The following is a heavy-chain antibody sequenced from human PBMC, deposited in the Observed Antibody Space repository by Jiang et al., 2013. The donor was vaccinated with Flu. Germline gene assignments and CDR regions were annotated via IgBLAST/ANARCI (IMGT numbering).Heavy chain of an antibody. Sequence: GSGLVKPSETLSLTCAISGDSVSNWNVAWNWIRQSPSRGLQWLGRAYRRSTSHNVDIESVRGRIVVDTDASKNQFSLHLSSVTPEDTAVYYCARGQYSAFDI. CDR1: GDSVSNWNVA. CDR2: AYRRSTSHN. J-gene: IGHJ3*02. CDR3: ARGQYSAFDI. D-gene: IGHD2/OR15-2a*01. V-gene: IGHV6-1*01.